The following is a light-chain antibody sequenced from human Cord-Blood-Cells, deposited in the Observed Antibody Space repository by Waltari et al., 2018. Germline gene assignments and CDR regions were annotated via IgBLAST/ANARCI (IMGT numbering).Light chain of an antibody. Sequence: QSALTQPRSVSGSPGQSVTISCTGTSSDVGGYNYVSWYQQHPGKAPKLMIYDVSKRPSGVPDRFSGSKAGNTASRTISGLQAEDEADYYCCSDAGSYTYVFGTGTKVTVL. CDR3: CSDAGSYTYV. CDR1: SSDVGGYNY. CDR2: DVS. V-gene: IGLV2-11*01. J-gene: IGLJ1*01.